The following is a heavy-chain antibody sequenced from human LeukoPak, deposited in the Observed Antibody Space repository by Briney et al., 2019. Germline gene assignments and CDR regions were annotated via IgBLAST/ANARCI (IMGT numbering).Heavy chain of an antibody. D-gene: IGHD4-17*01. Sequence: SETLSLTCTVSGGSISSSSYYWGWIRQPPGKGLEWIGSIYYSGSTYYNPSLKSRVTISIDTSKNQFSLKLSSVTAADTAVYYCARHERHGDYYFDYWGQGTLVTVSS. CDR2: IYYSGST. CDR1: GGSISSSSYY. V-gene: IGHV4-39*01. CDR3: ARHERHGDYYFDY. J-gene: IGHJ4*02.